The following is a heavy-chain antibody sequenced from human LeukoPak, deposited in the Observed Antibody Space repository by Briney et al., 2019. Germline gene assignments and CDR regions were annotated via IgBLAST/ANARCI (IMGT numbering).Heavy chain of an antibody. CDR1: GFTFSSYW. J-gene: IGHJ4*02. D-gene: IGHD1-26*01. Sequence: GGSLRLSCAASGFTFSSYWMSWVRQAPGKGLEWVANIKQDGSEKYYVDSVKGRFTISRDNSKNTLYLQMSSLRAEDTAVYYCAKEDVGATWVGGPDYWGQGTLVTVSS. CDR2: IKQDGSEK. V-gene: IGHV3-7*01. CDR3: AKEDVGATWVGGPDY.